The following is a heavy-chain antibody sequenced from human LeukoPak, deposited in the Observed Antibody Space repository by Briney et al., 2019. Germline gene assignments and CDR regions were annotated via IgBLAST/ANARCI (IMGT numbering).Heavy chain of an antibody. CDR3: ARERVLNLDY. Sequence: GGSLRLSCAASGFTFSNSWTSWLRQVPGKGLEWVAHINEGGSDKYYVDSVKGRFTISRDNAKNTLYLQMNSLRAEDTAVYYCARERVLNLDYWGQGTLVTVSS. CDR1: GFTFSNSW. D-gene: IGHD1-14*01. CDR2: INEGGSDK. J-gene: IGHJ4*02. V-gene: IGHV3-7*03.